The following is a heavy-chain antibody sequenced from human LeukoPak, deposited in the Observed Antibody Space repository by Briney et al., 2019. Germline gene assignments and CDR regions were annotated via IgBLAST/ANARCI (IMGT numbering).Heavy chain of an antibody. Sequence: SVKVSCKASGGTFSDHAVSWVRQAPGQGLEWMGRIIPLIGIRSYAQKFQDRVTISTDKSTNTAYMEVSTLRSEDTAVYYCAIIGVGGVDPFDSWGQGTLVTVSS. V-gene: IGHV1-69*04. CDR2: IIPLIGIR. J-gene: IGHJ4*02. CDR1: GGTFSDHA. D-gene: IGHD6-19*01. CDR3: AIIGVGGVDPFDS.